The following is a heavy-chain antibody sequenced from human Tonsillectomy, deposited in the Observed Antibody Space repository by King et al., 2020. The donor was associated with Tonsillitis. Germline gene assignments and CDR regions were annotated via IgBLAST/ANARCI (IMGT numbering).Heavy chain of an antibody. CDR1: GFGFDDYA. V-gene: IGHV3-9*01. J-gene: IGHJ4*02. D-gene: IGHD3-9*01. CDR3: ANDLRGELNYNATRSVYQGGNYLDF. CDR2: INWSGAII. Sequence: VQLVESGGGLVRPGRSLRLSCAASGFGFDDYAMHWVRQVPGRGLEWVSGINWSGAIIDYAASVKGRFTISRDNAKNYLNLQLNSLGLEDTGMYCCANDLRGELNYNATRSVYQGGNYLDFGGRGTLVTVSS.